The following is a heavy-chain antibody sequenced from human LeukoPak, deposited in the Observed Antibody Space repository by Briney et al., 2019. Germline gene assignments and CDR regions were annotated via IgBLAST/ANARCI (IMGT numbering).Heavy chain of an antibody. CDR1: GFTYSNAW. CDR3: TTYNWNQGPSDY. D-gene: IGHD1-1*01. CDR2: IKSKTDGGTT. Sequence: GGSLRLSCAASGFTYSNAWMSWVRHAPGKGLEWVGRIKSKTDGGTTDYAAPVKGRFTISRDESKNTLSLQMNSLKHEDTAVFYCTTYNWNQGPSDYWGQGTLVTVSS. V-gene: IGHV3-15*01. J-gene: IGHJ4*02.